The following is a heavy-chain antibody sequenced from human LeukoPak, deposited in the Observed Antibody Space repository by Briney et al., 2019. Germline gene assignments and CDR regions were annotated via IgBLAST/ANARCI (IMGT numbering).Heavy chain of an antibody. J-gene: IGHJ4*02. CDR3: ARASQYCSGNQLFDY. D-gene: IGHD6-19*01. V-gene: IGHV4-30-4*01. CDR2: IYSSGCT. CDR1: GGSISSGDYY. Sequence: SQTLSLTCTVSGGSISSGDYYWSWIRRPPGKGLEWIGYIYSSGCTYYNPSLKCRVTISVETSKNQFSLKLSSVTAADTAVYYCARASQYCSGNQLFDYWGQGTLVTVSS.